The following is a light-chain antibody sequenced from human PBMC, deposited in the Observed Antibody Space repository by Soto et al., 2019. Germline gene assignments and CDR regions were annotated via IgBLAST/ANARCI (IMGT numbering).Light chain of an antibody. CDR2: EVT. V-gene: IGLV2-8*01. J-gene: IGLJ3*02. CDR3: SSYAGSNNLV. Sequence: QSALTQPASASGSPGQSVTLSCTGTSSDVGGYNYVSWYQQHPGNTPKLMIYEVTNRPSGIPDRFSGSKSGNTASLTVSGLQAEDEADYYCSSYAGSNNLVFGRGTKLTVI. CDR1: SSDVGGYNY.